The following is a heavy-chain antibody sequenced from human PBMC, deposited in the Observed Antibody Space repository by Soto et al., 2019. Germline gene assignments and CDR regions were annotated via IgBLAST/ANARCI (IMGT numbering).Heavy chain of an antibody. J-gene: IGHJ6*02. CDR1: GYTFTSYD. CDR3: ARSTTFGGVIVYYYYYGMDV. V-gene: IGHV1-8*01. Sequence: ASVKVSCKASGYTFTSYDINWVRQATGQGLEWMGWMNPNRGNTGYAQKFQGRVTMTRNTSISTAYMELSSLRSEDTAVYYCARSTTFGGVIVYYYYYGMDVWGQGTTVTVSS. D-gene: IGHD3-16*02. CDR2: MNPNRGNT.